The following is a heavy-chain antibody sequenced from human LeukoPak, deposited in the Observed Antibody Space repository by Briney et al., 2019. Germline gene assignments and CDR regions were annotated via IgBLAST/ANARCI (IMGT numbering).Heavy chain of an antibody. V-gene: IGHV3-7*01. D-gene: IGHD6-13*01. CDR1: GFTFSSYW. Sequence: GGSLRLSCAASGFTFSSYWMSWVRQAPGKGLEWVANMKQDGSEKYYVDSVKGRFTISRDNAKNSLYLQMNSLRADDTAAYYCARILSSIAAADSYDYWGQGTLVTVSS. J-gene: IGHJ4*02. CDR3: ARILSSIAAADSYDY. CDR2: MKQDGSEK.